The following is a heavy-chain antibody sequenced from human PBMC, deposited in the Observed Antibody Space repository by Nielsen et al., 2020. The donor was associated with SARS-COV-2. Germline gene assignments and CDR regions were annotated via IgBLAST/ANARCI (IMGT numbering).Heavy chain of an antibody. D-gene: IGHD4-17*01. Sequence: ASVKVSCKASGYPFTSYSISWVRQAPGQGLEWMGRISVYNGNTKYAQKFQGRVTMTTDTSTNTAYMELRSLRSDDTAVYYCGSYDDYGDYMGGLDYWGQGTLVTVSS. CDR2: ISVYNGNT. CDR3: GSYDDYGDYMGGLDY. V-gene: IGHV1-18*01. J-gene: IGHJ4*02. CDR1: GYPFTSYS.